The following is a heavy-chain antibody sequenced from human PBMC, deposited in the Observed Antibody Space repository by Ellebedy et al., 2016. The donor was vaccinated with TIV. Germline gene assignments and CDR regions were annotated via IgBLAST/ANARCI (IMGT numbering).Heavy chain of an antibody. CDR2: VYHTGHT. J-gene: IGHJ4*02. V-gene: IGHV4-39*01. Sequence: SETLSLXCSVSGDSVNSNTFHWGWIRQPPGKGLEWLGNVYHTGHTWYNPSLKSRVTISVDTSKNSFSLRLTSVTAAGTAVYYCARQNTVFGLVIPYYFDSWGQGTLVTVSS. D-gene: IGHD3/OR15-3a*01. CDR3: ARQNTVFGLVIPYYFDS. CDR1: GDSVNSNTFH.